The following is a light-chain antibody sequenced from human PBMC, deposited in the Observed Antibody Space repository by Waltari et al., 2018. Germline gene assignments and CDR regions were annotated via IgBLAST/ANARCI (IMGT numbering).Light chain of an antibody. V-gene: IGKV1-6*01. Sequence: AIQMTQSPSSLSAYVGDRVTITCRASQGIRTELGWYQQIPGTAPKLLIYASTLEFGVPSRFSGSGSGTDFSLTIDGLQPEDFATYYCQQSQGVPFTFGQGTKVELK. CDR3: QQSQGVPFT. J-gene: IGKJ2*01. CDR1: QGIRTE. CDR2: AS.